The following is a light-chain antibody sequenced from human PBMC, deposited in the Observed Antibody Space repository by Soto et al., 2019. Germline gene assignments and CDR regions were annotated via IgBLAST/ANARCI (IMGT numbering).Light chain of an antibody. J-gene: IGKJ1*01. V-gene: IGKV4-1*01. CDR1: QSVLYSSNNKNY. Sequence: DIVMTQSPGSLAVSLGERATINCKSSQSVLYSSNNKNYLAWYQQKPGQPPKLLIYWASTRESGVPDRFSGCRSATDFPLTISRLQAEDVAVYYCQQYYSSPWTFGQGTKVEIK. CDR3: QQYYSSPWT. CDR2: WAS.